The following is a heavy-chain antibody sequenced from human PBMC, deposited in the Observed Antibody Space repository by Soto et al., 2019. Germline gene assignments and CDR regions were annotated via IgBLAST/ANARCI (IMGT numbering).Heavy chain of an antibody. CDR3: ARYRSLDP. V-gene: IGHV3-7*03. D-gene: IGHD3-16*02. CDR2: IRQDGNEN. Sequence: EVQLVESGGGLVQPGGSLRLSCAASGFTFRNHWMSWVRQAPGKGLEWVANIRQDGNENYYVDSVNGRFTTSRDNTKNLFYLQMNSLRAEDTAVYYCARYRSLDPWGQGILVTVSS. CDR1: GFTFRNHW. J-gene: IGHJ5*02.